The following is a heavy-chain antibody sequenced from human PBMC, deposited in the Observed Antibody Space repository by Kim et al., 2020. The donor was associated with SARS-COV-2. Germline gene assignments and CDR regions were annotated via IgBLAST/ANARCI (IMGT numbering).Heavy chain of an antibody. J-gene: IGHJ4*02. Sequence: GGSLRLSCAASGFTVSSNYMSWVRQAPGKGLEWVSVIYSGGSTYYADSVKGRFTISRDNSKNTLYLQMNSLRAEDTAVYYCARGGGDKDGYKNGVEYWGQGTLVTVSS. CDR1: GFTVSSNY. CDR3: ARGGGDKDGYKNGVEY. CDR2: IYSGGST. D-gene: IGHD3-3*01. V-gene: IGHV3-53*01.